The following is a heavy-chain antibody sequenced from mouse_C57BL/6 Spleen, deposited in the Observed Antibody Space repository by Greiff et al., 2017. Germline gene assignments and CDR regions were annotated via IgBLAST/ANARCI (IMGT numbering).Heavy chain of an antibody. Sequence: QVQLKQSGAELARPGASVKMSCKASGYTFTSYTMHWVKQRPGQGLEWIGYINPSSGYTKYNQKFKDKATLTADKSSSTAYMQLSSLTSEDSAVYYCAMITTVVATNAMDYWGQGTSVTVSS. CDR2: INPSSGYT. CDR3: AMITTVVATNAMDY. J-gene: IGHJ4*01. D-gene: IGHD1-1*01. V-gene: IGHV1-4*01. CDR1: GYTFTSYT.